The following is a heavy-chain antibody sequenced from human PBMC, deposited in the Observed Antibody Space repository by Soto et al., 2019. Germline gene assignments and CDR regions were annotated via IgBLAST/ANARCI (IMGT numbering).Heavy chain of an antibody. D-gene: IGHD2-8*02. J-gene: IGHJ4*02. CDR1: GFSFTNIG. Sequence: QVHLVQSGGELKRPGASVKVSCRASGFSFTNIGITWVRQAPGQGLEWMGWISNYNGETNYAQKFQDRVSVTTDPSTSTAYLELRSLRSDYTAVIYCARASRGDYCTGGGCYSDYWGQGTLVTVSS. V-gene: IGHV1-18*01. CDR2: ISNYNGET. CDR3: ARASRGDYCTGGGCYSDY.